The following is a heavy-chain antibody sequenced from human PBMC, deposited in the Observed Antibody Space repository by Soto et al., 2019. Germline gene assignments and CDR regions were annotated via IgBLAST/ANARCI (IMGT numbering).Heavy chain of an antibody. V-gene: IGHV1-24*01. CDR3: ATALGYCTNGVCYTPWRNYYYMDV. CDR1: GYTLTELS. J-gene: IGHJ6*03. Sequence: GASVKVSFKVSGYTLTELSMHWVRQAPGKGLEWMGGFDPEDGETIYAQKFQGRVTMTEDTSTDTAYMELSSLRSEDTAVYYCATALGYCTNGVCYTPWRNYYYMDVWGKGTTVTVSS. D-gene: IGHD2-8*01. CDR2: FDPEDGET.